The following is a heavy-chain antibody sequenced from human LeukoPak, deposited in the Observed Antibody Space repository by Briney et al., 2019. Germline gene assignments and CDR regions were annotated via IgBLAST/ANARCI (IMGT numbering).Heavy chain of an antibody. CDR2: ISGSGGST. Sequence: PGGSLRLSCAASGFTFSSYAMSWVRQAPGKGLEWVSAISGSGGSTCYADSVKGRFTISRDNSKNTLYLQMNSLRAEDTAVYYCATHRHSSSWYAEPDLVNWGQGTLVTVSS. CDR1: GFTFSSYA. J-gene: IGHJ4*02. D-gene: IGHD6-13*01. CDR3: ATHRHSSSWYAEPDLVN. V-gene: IGHV3-23*01.